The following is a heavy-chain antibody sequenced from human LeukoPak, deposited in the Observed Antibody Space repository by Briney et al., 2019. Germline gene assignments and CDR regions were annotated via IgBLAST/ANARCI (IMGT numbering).Heavy chain of an antibody. CDR3: ARGFLLSSGGFDY. Sequence: PGGSLRLSCAASGFTFSNYWIHWVRQAPGKGLVWVSRINSDGSSTSYADSVKGRFTISRDNAKNSLYLQMNSLRAEDTAVYYCARGFLLSSGGFDYWGQGTLVTVSS. CDR1: GFTFSNYW. D-gene: IGHD6-19*01. J-gene: IGHJ4*02. CDR2: INSDGSST. V-gene: IGHV3-74*01.